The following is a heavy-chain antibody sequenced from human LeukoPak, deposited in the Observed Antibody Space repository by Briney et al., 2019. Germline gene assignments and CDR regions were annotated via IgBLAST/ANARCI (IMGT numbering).Heavy chain of an antibody. CDR1: GGSISSFY. Sequence: SETLSLTCTVSGGSISSFYWSWIRQPPGKGLEWIAYIYYSGTISYNPSLRSRVTISVDTSENHFSLKLSSVTAADTALYYCARGYYDSSGYLYYFDYWGQGTLVTVSS. CDR3: ARGYYDSSGYLYYFDY. D-gene: IGHD3-22*01. CDR2: IYYSGTI. V-gene: IGHV4-59*01. J-gene: IGHJ4*02.